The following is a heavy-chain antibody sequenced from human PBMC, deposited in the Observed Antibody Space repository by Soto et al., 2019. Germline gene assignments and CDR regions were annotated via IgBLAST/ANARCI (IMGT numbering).Heavy chain of an antibody. J-gene: IGHJ6*02. D-gene: IGHD3-22*01. V-gene: IGHV4-4*07. Sequence: PSETLSLTCTVSGGPISPYYWSWIRQPAGKGLEWIGRIYYTGSTNYNPPLKSRISMSLDTARNQISLKVNFVTAADTAVYYCAREGGYFGSSGSGVYHYYGVDVWGRGTTVTVSS. CDR3: AREGGYFGSSGSGVYHYYGVDV. CDR2: IYYTGST. CDR1: GGPISPYY.